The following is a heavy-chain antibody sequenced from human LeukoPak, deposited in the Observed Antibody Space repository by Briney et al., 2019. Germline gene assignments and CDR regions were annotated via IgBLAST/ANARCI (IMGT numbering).Heavy chain of an antibody. CDR3: ARKSNSGWYGAFDY. J-gene: IGHJ4*02. D-gene: IGHD6-19*01. CDR1: GYAFANYL. CDR2: IDPGGGST. V-gene: IGHV1-46*01. Sequence: GASVTVSCTASGYAFANYLVHWVRQAPGQGLEWMGRIDPGGGSTDYAQKFRDRVTLTRDKSTNMAYMEVTSLTSEDTAVYYCARKSNSGWYGAFDYWGQGTLVTVSS.